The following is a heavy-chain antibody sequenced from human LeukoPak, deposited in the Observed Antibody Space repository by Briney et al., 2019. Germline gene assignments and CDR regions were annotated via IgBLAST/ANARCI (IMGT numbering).Heavy chain of an antibody. CDR3: ARPRIAAAGRGYFDY. Sequence: SETLSLTCTVSGGSISSSSYYWGWIRQPPGKGLEWIGSIYYSGSTYYNPSLKSRVTISVVTSKNQFSLKLSSVTAADTAVYYCARPRIAAAGRGYFDYRGQGTLVTVSS. J-gene: IGHJ4*02. CDR1: GGSISSSSYY. CDR2: IYYSGST. D-gene: IGHD6-13*01. V-gene: IGHV4-39*01.